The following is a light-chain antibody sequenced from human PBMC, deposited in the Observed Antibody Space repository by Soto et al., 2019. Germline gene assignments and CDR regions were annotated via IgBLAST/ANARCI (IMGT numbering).Light chain of an antibody. CDR2: DAS. J-gene: IGKJ1*01. V-gene: IGKV1-33*01. CDR3: QQYDNLPPNT. CDR1: QDISNY. Sequence: DIQMTQSPSSLSASVGDRVTITCQASQDISNYLNWYQQKPGKAPKLLIYDASNLETVVPSRFSGSGSGTDFTFTISSLQPEDIATYYCQQYDNLPPNTVGQGTKVDNK.